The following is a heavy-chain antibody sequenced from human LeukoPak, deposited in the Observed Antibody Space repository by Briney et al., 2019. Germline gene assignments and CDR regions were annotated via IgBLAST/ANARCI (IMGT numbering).Heavy chain of an antibody. CDR3: ARGFNLDY. CDR1: GYSISSGYY. Sequence: SETLSLTCAVSGYSISSGYYWGWIRQPPGKGLEWIGSIYHSGSTYYNPSLKSRVTISVDTSKNQFSLKLSSVTAADTAVYYCARGFNLDYGGQGTLVTVSS. J-gene: IGHJ4*02. V-gene: IGHV4-38-2*01. CDR2: IYHSGST.